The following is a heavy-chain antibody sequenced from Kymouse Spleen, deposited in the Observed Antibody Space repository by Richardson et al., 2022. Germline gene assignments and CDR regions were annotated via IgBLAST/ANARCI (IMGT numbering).Heavy chain of an antibody. V-gene: IGHV3-15*01. CDR3: TTEAAAGTLYYYYGMDV. CDR1: GFTFSNAW. Sequence: EVQLVESGGGLVKPGGSLRLSCAASGFTFSNAWMSWVRQAPGKGLEWVGRIKSKTDGGTTDYAAPVKGRFTISRDDSKNTLYLQMNSLKTEDTAVYYCTTEAAAGTLYYYYGMDVWGQGTTVTVSS. J-gene: IGHJ6*02. CDR2: IKSKTDGGTT. D-gene: IGHD6-13*01.